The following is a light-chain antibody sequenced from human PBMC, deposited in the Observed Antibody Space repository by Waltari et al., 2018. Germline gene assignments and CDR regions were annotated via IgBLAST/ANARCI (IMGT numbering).Light chain of an antibody. V-gene: IGLV1-40*01. CDR3: QSYDNTSGSI. CDR2: GNG. Sequence: QSGLTQPPSVSGAPGQRLTIPCTGSRSHIGAGSDVHWYQLFPGTAPKLLIYGNGNRPSGVPDRFSGSKSGTSASLAITGLQAEDEADYYCQSYDNTSGSIFGGGTKLTVL. J-gene: IGLJ2*01. CDR1: RSHIGAGSD.